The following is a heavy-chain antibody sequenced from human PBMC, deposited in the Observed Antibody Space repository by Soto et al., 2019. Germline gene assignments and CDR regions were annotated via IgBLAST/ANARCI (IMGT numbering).Heavy chain of an antibody. CDR1: GFSLSTSGVG. V-gene: IGHV2-5*02. CDR2: IYWDDDK. D-gene: IGHD2-15*01. Sequence: SGPTLVNPTQTLTLTCTFSGFSLSTSGVGVGWIRQPPGKALEWLALIYWDDDKRYSPSLKSRLTITKDTSKNQVVLTMTNMDPVDTATYYCAHSLYCSGGSCYSGNWFDPWGQGTLVTVSS. J-gene: IGHJ5*02. CDR3: AHSLYCSGGSCYSGNWFDP.